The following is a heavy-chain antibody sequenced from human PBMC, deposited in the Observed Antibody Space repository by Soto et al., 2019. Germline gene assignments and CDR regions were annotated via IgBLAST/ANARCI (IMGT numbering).Heavy chain of an antibody. CDR3: AKGRDILTGYTGGDAFEI. V-gene: IGHV4-59*01. CDR1: GGSISRYY. D-gene: IGHD3-9*01. Sequence: QVQLQESGPGLVKPSETVSFTCTVSGGSISRYYWSWIRLPQGKRLEWIGYVYYSGNTNYNPSLRSRVAISVDRSKNQFSLRLTSVTAADSALYYCAKGRDILTGYTGGDAFEIWGQGTMVTVSS. CDR2: VYYSGNT. J-gene: IGHJ3*02.